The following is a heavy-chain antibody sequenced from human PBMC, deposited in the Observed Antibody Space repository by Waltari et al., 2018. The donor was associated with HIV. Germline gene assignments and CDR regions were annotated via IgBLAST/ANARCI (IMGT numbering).Heavy chain of an antibody. J-gene: IGHJ3*01. CDR3: ASLPSLIYAWNDV. CDR1: GYTFTGYY. V-gene: IGHV1-2*06. CDR2: IKRKRCIA. Sequence: QLVQCGTEVKKHGAAVKVYCKASGYTFTGYYMYWVRQAPGQVLEWVGRIKRKRCIADYAQKLKGRVTMTMDTYNSTAYWEVGRLSSYDTSVYYCASLPSLIYAWNDVGGQGTLGIVSS. D-gene: IGHD1-1*01.